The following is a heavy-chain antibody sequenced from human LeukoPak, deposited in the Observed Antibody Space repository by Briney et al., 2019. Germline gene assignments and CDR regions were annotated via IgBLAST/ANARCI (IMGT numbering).Heavy chain of an antibody. CDR1: GFTFSSYS. J-gene: IGHJ4*02. D-gene: IGHD3-22*01. CDR2: ISSSSSYI. Sequence: PGGSLRLSCAASGFTFSSYSMNWVRQAPGKGLEWVSSISSSSSYIYYADSVKGRFTISRDNAKNSLYLQMNRLRAEDTAVYYCARDRGYYDSSGYYHSNFDYWGQGTLVTVSS. CDR3: ARDRGYYDSSGYYHSNFDY. V-gene: IGHV3-21*04.